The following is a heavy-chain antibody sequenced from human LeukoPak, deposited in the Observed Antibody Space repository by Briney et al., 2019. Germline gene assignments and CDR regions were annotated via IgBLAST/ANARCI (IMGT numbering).Heavy chain of an antibody. CDR1: GYTLTELS. D-gene: IGHD6-19*01. CDR2: FDPEDGET. CDR3: ATGASSGWYANWFDP. V-gene: IGHV1-24*01. J-gene: IGHJ5*02. Sequence: ASVKVSCKVSGYTLTELSMHWVRQAPGKGLEWMGGFDPEDGETIYAQKFQGRVTMTEDTSTDTAYMELSSLRSEDTAAYYCATGASSGWYANWFDPWGQGTLVTVSS.